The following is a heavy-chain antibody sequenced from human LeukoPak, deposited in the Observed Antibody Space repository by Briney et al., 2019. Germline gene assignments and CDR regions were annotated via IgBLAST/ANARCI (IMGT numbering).Heavy chain of an antibody. CDR2: ISPDGSSA. CDR1: GFSFSSYW. V-gene: IGHV3-74*03. J-gene: IGHJ6*02. Sequence: PGGSLRLSCAASGFSFSSYWMHWVRQAPGQGLVWVARISPDGSSALSADSVRGRFTISRDNADNTLYLQLNSLTAEDTAVYYCAKARDIVVVPAAMCALDVWGQGTTVTVSS. D-gene: IGHD2-2*01. CDR3: AKARDIVVVPAAMCALDV.